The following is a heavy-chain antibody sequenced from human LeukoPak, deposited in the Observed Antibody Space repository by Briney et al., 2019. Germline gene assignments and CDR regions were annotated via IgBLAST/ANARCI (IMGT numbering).Heavy chain of an antibody. CDR3: ANFYMSIAVAA. V-gene: IGHV3-33*06. D-gene: IGHD6-19*01. CDR1: GFTFSSYG. Sequence: QPGRSLRLSCAASGFTFSSYGMHWVRQAPDKGLEWVAVIWYDGSNKYYADSVKGRFTISRDNSKNTLYLQMNSLRAEDTAVYYCANFYMSIAVAAWGQGTLVTVSS. CDR2: IWYDGSNK. J-gene: IGHJ5*02.